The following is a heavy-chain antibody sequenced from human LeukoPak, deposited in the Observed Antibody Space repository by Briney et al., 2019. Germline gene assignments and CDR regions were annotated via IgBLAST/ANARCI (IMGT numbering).Heavy chain of an antibody. CDR3: ARDPLTHYDILTGYHYYYMDV. CDR2: IIPIFGTA. V-gene: IGHV1-69*01. Sequence: SVKVSCKASGGTFSSYAISWVRQAPGQGLEWTGGIIPIFGTANYAQKSQGRVTITADESTSTAYMELSSLRSEDTAVYYCARDPLTHYDILTGYHYYYMDVWGKGTTVTVSS. CDR1: GGTFSSYA. J-gene: IGHJ6*03. D-gene: IGHD3-9*01.